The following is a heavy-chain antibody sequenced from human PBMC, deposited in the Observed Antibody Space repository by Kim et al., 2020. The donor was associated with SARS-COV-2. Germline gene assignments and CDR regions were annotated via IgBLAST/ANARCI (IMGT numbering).Heavy chain of an antibody. J-gene: IGHJ4*02. V-gene: IGHV3-33*06. Sequence: GGSLRLSCAASGFTFSSYGMHWVRQAPGKGLEWVAVIWYDGSNKYYADSVKGRFTISRDNSKNTLYLQMNSLRAEDTPVYYCAKDQSLTGYYVDYWGQGTLVTVSS. CDR3: AKDQSLTGYYVDY. CDR1: GFTFSSYG. D-gene: IGHD3-9*01. CDR2: IWYDGSNK.